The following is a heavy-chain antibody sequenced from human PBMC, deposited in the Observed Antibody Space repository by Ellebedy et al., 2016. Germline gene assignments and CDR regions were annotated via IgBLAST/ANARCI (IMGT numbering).Heavy chain of an antibody. CDR2: FDPEDGKT. CDR1: GDTLTELA. Sequence: ASVKVSXXVSGDTLTELAIHWVRQAPGKGLEWMGSFDPEDGKTIYAQKFQGRVIMTEDTSPDTAFMELSSLTSEDTAMYYCATDRRGVIEVLIAFDCWGPGTMVTVSS. D-gene: IGHD3-22*01. V-gene: IGHV1-24*01. CDR3: ATDRRGVIEVLIAFDC. J-gene: IGHJ3*01.